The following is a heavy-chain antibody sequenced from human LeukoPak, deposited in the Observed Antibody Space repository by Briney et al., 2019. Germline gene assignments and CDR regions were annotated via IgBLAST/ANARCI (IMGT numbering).Heavy chain of an antibody. V-gene: IGHV3-23*01. CDR3: AKRGVVIRVILVGFHKEANYFDS. Sequence: PGGSLRLSCVVSGLTFRDAWISWVRQAPGKGLEWVAGISDSGGSTNYADSVKGRFTISRDNPKNTLYLQMNSLRAEDTAVYFCAKRGVVIRVILVGFHKEANYFDSWGQGALVTVSS. CDR1: GLTFRDAW. D-gene: IGHD3-10*01. CDR2: ISDSGGST. J-gene: IGHJ4*02.